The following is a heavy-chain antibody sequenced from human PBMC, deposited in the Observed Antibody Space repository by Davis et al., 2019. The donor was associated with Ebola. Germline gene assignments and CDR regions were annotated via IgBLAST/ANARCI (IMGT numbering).Heavy chain of an antibody. CDR1: GFTFSTSW. CDR2: ISPDGHGR. J-gene: IGHJ5*02. Sequence: PGGSLRLSCAASGFTFSTSWINWVRQAPGRGLEWVANISPDGHGRFVDSVQGRFSVSRETDKNSVYLQMSSLRTQDTAVYYCARRINVVQGVIWWFDPWGQGTLVTVSS. D-gene: IGHD3-10*01. CDR3: ARRINVVQGVIWWFDP. V-gene: IGHV3-7*03.